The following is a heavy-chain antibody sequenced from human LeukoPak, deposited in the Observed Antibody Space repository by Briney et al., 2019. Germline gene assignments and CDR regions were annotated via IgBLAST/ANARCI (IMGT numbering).Heavy chain of an antibody. CDR1: GFTFSNAW. Sequence: KSGGSLRLSCAASGFTFSNAWMSWVRQAPGKGLEWVGRIKSKTDGGTTDYAAPVKGRFTISRDDSKNTLYLQMNSLKTEDTAVYYCTTLGNIAARLSPYYYYYMDVWGKGTTVTVSS. V-gene: IGHV3-15*01. CDR3: TTLGNIAARLSPYYYYYMDV. CDR2: IKSKTDGGTT. D-gene: IGHD6-6*01. J-gene: IGHJ6*03.